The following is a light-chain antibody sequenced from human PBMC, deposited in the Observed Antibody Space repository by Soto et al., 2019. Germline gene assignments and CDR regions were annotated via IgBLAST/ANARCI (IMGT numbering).Light chain of an antibody. CDR3: CSYAGSSTAFGV. Sequence: QSALTQPASVSGSPGQSITISCTGTSSDVGSYNLVSWYQQHPGKAPKLMIYEGSKRPSGVSNRFSGSKSGNTASLTISGLQAEDEADYYCCSYAGSSTAFGVFGGGTQLTVL. V-gene: IGLV2-23*01. CDR2: EGS. CDR1: SSDVGSYNL. J-gene: IGLJ3*02.